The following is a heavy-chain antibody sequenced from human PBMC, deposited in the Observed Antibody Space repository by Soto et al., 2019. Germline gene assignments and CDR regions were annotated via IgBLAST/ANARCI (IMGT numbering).Heavy chain of an antibody. J-gene: IGHJ4*02. D-gene: IGHD2-15*01. CDR1: GFTFSSYG. CDR3: ASNGGKGGGFDY. Sequence: QVQLVESGGGVVQPGRSLRLSCAASGFTFSSYGMHWVRQAPGKGLEWEAVIGYDGSNKYYEDSVKGRFTISRDNSKNTLYLPMNSLGAEDTAVYYCASNGGKGGGFDYWVQGTLVTVSS. CDR2: IGYDGSNK. V-gene: IGHV3-33*01.